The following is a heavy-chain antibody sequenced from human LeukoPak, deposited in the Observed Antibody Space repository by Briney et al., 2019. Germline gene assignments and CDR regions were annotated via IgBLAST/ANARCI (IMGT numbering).Heavy chain of an antibody. V-gene: IGHV4-39*07. D-gene: IGHD1/OR15-1a*01. CDR2: VYYSGSA. Sequence: SETLSLTCTVSGGSVGSGTYYWSWIRQSPGKGLEWIGNVYYSGSAYYNPSLKSRVTMPVDTSKNQFSLKLSSVTAADTAVYYCARKPIINNAWYYFDYWGQGTLVTVSS. J-gene: IGHJ4*02. CDR3: ARKPIINNAWYYFDY. CDR1: GGSVGSGTYY.